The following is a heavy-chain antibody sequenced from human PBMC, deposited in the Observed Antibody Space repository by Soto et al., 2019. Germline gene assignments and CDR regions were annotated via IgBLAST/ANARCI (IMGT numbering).Heavy chain of an antibody. CDR3: ARGPTTQSYYYYMDV. Sequence: GGSLRLSCAASGFTFSSYSMNWVRQAPGKGLEWVSYISSSSSTIYYADSVKGRFTISRDNAKNSLYLQMNSLRAEDTAVYYCARGPTTQSYYYYMDVWGKGTTVTVSS. D-gene: IGHD5-12*01. CDR2: ISSSSSTI. V-gene: IGHV3-48*01. J-gene: IGHJ6*03. CDR1: GFTFSSYS.